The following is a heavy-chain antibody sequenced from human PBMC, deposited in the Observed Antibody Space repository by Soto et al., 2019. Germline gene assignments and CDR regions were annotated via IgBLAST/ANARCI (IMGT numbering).Heavy chain of an antibody. CDR3: ASKMEPDGPIDY. D-gene: IGHD1-26*01. V-gene: IGHV4-34*01. J-gene: IGHJ4*02. CDR2: INHSGST. CDR1: GGSFSGHY. Sequence: SETLSLTCAVYGGSFSGHYWSWIRQPPGKGLEWIGEINHSGSTNYNPSLKSRVTISVDTSKNQLSVKLSSVTAADTAVYYCASKMEPDGPIDYWGQGTLVTVSS.